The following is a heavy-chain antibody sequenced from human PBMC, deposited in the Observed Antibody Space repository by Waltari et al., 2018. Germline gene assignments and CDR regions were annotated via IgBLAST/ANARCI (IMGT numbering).Heavy chain of an antibody. CDR2: VNTKTGTP. V-gene: IGHV7-4-1*01. D-gene: IGHD2-2*01. CDR1: GYGFTTYA. CDR3: ARDIYLYSSMTFDY. J-gene: IGHJ4*02. Sequence: QVQLVQSGSELKKPGASVKVSCQASGYGFTTYAMNWVRQAPGDGLEWLGWVNTKTGTPTYAHGFTGRFVFSLDTSVSTAYLQIGSLQPGDTAVYYCARDIYLYSSMTFDYWGQGTLVTVSS.